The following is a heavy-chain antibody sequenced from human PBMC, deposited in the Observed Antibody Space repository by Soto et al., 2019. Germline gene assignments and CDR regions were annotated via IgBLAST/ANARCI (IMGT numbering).Heavy chain of an antibody. D-gene: IGHD2-2*01. J-gene: IGHJ4*02. CDR3: ARDAQVRGGFDY. CDR1: GYTFTNYG. V-gene: IGHV1-18*04. Sequence: HLVQSEAEVKKPGASVKVSCKASGYTFTNYGITWVRQAPGQGLEWMGRISGYNGNTKYAQDFQGRVTMTADTSTTTAYMELRSLRSDDTAVYYCARDAQVRGGFDYWGQGTLVTVSS. CDR2: ISGYNGNT.